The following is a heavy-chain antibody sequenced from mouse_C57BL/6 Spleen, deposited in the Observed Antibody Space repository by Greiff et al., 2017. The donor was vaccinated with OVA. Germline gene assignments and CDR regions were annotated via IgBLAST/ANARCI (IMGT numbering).Heavy chain of an antibody. D-gene: IGHD2-4*01. Sequence: EVKLMESGGDLVKPGGSLKLSCAASGFTFSSYGMSWVRQTPDKRLEWVATISSGGSYTYYPDSVKGRFTISRDNAKNTLYLQMSSLKSEDTAMYYCARRALYDYDFDYWGQGTTLTVSS. V-gene: IGHV5-6*02. CDR3: ARRALYDYDFDY. CDR1: GFTFSSYG. CDR2: ISSGGSYT. J-gene: IGHJ2*01.